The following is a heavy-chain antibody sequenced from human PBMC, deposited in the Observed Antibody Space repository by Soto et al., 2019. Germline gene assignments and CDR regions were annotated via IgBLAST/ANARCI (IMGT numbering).Heavy chain of an antibody. Sequence: EVQLVESGGGLVQPGGSLRLSCAASDFTFSGRSVHWVRQAPGKGLVWVSGIDKVGTDSTYADSVKGRFTSSRDNAKNTVYLQMNSLRVEDTAVFYCARGWFGPDVWGKGTTVTVSS. CDR3: ARGWFGPDV. D-gene: IGHD3-10*01. J-gene: IGHJ6*03. CDR1: DFTFSGRS. V-gene: IGHV3-74*01. CDR2: IDKVGTDS.